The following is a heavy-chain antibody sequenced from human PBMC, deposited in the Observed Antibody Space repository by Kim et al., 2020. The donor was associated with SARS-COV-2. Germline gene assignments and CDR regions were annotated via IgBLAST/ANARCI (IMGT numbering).Heavy chain of an antibody. J-gene: IGHJ2*01. V-gene: IGHV3-23*01. D-gene: IGHD3-9*01. CDR3: AKPDLESDILTGDWYFDL. Sequence: GGSLRLSCAASGFTFSSYAMSWVRQAPGKGLEWVSAISGSGGSTYYADSVKGRFTISRDNSKNTLYLQMNSLRAEDTAVYYCAKPDLESDILTGDWYFDLWGRGTLVTVSS. CDR1: GFTFSSYA. CDR2: ISGSGGST.